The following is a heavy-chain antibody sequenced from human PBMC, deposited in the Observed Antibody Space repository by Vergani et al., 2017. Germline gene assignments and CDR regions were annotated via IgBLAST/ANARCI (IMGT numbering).Heavy chain of an antibody. CDR3: TRLLSDYYDSSGYYDY. J-gene: IGHJ4*02. D-gene: IGHD3-22*01. Sequence: EVQLVESGGGLVQPGGSLKLSCAASGFTFSGSAMHWVRQASGKGLEWVGRIRSKDNSYATAYAASVEGRFTISREDSKNTAYLQMNSLKTEDTAVYYCTRLLSDYYDSSGYYDYWGQGTLVTVSS. CDR1: GFTFSGSA. CDR2: IRSKDNSYAT. V-gene: IGHV3-73*01.